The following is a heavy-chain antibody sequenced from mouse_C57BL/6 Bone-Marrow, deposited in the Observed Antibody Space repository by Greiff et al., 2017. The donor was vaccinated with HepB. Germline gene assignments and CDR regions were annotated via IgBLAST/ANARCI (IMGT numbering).Heavy chain of an antibody. CDR1: GYTFTSYW. J-gene: IGHJ2*01. CDR2: INPSNGGT. Sequence: QVQLQQPGTELVKPGASVKLSCKASGYTFTSYWMHWVKQRPGQGLEWIGNINPSNGGTNYNEKFKSKATLTVDKSSSTASMQLSSLTSEDSAVYYCARVDSSGPGYFDYWGQGTTLTVSS. V-gene: IGHV1-53*01. D-gene: IGHD3-2*02. CDR3: ARVDSSGPGYFDY.